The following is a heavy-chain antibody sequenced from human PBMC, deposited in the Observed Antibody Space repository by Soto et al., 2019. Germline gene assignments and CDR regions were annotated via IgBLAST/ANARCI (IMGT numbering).Heavy chain of an antibody. Sequence: SVKVSCKASGFTFTSSAVQWVRQARGQRLEWIGWIVVGSGNTNYAQKFQERVTITRDMSTSTAYMELSSLRSEDTAVYYCAAGRDPWQWPPTGFHYRGQGTPVTVSS. V-gene: IGHV1-58*01. D-gene: IGHD6-19*01. J-gene: IGHJ4*02. CDR2: IVVGSGNT. CDR1: GFTFTSSA. CDR3: AAGRDPWQWPPTGFHY.